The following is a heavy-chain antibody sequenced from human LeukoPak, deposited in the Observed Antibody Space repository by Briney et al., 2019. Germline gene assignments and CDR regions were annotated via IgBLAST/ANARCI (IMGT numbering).Heavy chain of an antibody. CDR3: ARGYCSSTSCDRFDP. D-gene: IGHD2-2*01. Sequence: SETLSLTCTVSGGSISSSSYYWGWIRQPPGKGLEWIGSIYYSGSTYYNPSLKSRVTISVDTSKNQFSLKLSSVTAADTAVYYCARGYCSSTSCDRFDPWGQGTLVTVSS. J-gene: IGHJ5*02. CDR2: IYYSGST. CDR1: GGSISSSSYY. V-gene: IGHV4-39*01.